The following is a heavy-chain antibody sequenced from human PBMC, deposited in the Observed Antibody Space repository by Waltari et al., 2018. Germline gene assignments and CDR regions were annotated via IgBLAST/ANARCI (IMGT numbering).Heavy chain of an antibody. CDR1: GRPITTTNDY. J-gene: IGHJ4*02. Sequence: QLQVQESGPGLVTPSETLSLTCPVPGRPITTTNDYWGWIRQPPGKGLGWIGSIYYNGNTYYNPSLKSRVTISADTSKNQFSLNLNSVTAADTAVYYCASLLTGDWGQGVLVTVSS. D-gene: IGHD3-9*01. V-gene: IGHV4-39*01. CDR2: IYYNGNT. CDR3: ASLLTGD.